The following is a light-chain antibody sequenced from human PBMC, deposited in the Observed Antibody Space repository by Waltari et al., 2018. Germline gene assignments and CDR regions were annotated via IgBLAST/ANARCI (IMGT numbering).Light chain of an antibody. CDR3: QQSYSTPLT. CDR2: AAS. V-gene: IGKV1-39*01. CDR1: QRIRSY. J-gene: IGKJ4*01. Sequence: DIQMTQSPSSLSASVGDRVTITCRASQRIRSYLNWYQQKPGKAPKLLIYAASNLESGVPSRFSGSGSGTDFTLSISSLQPEDFATYYCQQSYSTPLTFGGGTNVEI.